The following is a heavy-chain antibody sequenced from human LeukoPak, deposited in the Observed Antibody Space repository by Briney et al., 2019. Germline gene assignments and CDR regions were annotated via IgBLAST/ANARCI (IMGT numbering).Heavy chain of an antibody. CDR3: ARVYGYGYYYMDV. CDR2: IYYSGNT. D-gene: IGHD5-18*01. V-gene: IGHV4-59*01. Sequence: SETLSLTCTDSGGSISNYYWNWIRQPPGKGLEWIGYIYYSGNTNYNPSLKSRVTISKDTSKNQFSLKMSSVTAADTAVYYCARVYGYGYYYMDVWGKGTTVTVSS. J-gene: IGHJ6*03. CDR1: GGSISNYY.